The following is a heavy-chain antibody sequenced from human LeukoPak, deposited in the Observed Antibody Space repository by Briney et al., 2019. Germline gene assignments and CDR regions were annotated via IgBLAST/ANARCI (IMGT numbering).Heavy chain of an antibody. Sequence: PGGALRLSCAASGFTFTSYAMSWVRQAPGKGLEWVSGITNSGGNKYYSDSVKGRFTISRDNSKSTLYLQMNSLRAEDTAVFYCAKGGQTDRFDYWGQGALVTVSS. CDR3: AKGGQTDRFDY. J-gene: IGHJ4*02. D-gene: IGHD5-12*01. CDR2: ITNSGGNK. CDR1: GFTFTSYA. V-gene: IGHV3-23*01.